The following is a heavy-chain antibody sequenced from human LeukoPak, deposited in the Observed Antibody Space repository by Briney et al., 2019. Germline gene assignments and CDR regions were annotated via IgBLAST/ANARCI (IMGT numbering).Heavy chain of an antibody. J-gene: IGHJ4*02. CDR1: GYTFTSYG. CDR3: ARSKTGSSSAGSDY. D-gene: IGHD6-6*01. V-gene: IGHV1-18*01. Sequence: ASVKVSCKASGYTFTSYGISWVRQAPGRGLEWMGWISAYNGNTNYAQKLQGRVTMTTDTSTSTAYMELRSLRSDDTAVYYCARSKTGSSSAGSDYWGQGTLVTVSS. CDR2: ISAYNGNT.